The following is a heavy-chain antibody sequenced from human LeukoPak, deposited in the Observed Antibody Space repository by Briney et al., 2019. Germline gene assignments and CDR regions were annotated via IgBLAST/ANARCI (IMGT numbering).Heavy chain of an antibody. D-gene: IGHD3-3*01. J-gene: IGHJ5*02. CDR1: GYTFTSYG. Sequence: ASVKVSCKASGYTFTSYGISWVRQAPGQGLEWMGWISAYNGNTNYAQKLQGRVTMTTDTSTSTAYMELRSLRSDDTAVYYCARVLAAAAIGGWFDPWGQGTLVTVSS. CDR2: ISAYNGNT. CDR3: ARVLAAAAIGGWFDP. V-gene: IGHV1-18*01.